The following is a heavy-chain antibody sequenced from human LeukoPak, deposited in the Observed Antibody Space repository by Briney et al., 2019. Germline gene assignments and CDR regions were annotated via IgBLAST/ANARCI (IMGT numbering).Heavy chain of an antibody. CDR1: GFTFSSYG. J-gene: IGHJ4*02. CDR2: ISYDGSNK. Sequence: GGSLRLSCAASGFTFSSYGMHWVRQAPGKGLEWVAVISYDGSNKYYADSMKGRFTISRDNSKNTLYLQMNSLRAEDTAVYYCAKDLAVVGDYWGQGTLVTVSS. D-gene: IGHD2-21*01. V-gene: IGHV3-30*18. CDR3: AKDLAVVGDY.